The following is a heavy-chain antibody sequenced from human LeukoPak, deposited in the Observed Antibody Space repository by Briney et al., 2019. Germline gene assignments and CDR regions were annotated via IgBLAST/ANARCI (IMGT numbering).Heavy chain of an antibody. CDR3: AHERGSCSSTSCHNWFDP. CDR1: GFTFSSYA. V-gene: IGHV3-23*01. J-gene: IGHJ5*02. D-gene: IGHD2-2*01. CDR2: ISGSGGST. Sequence: GGSLRLSCAASGFTFSSYAMSWVRQAPGKGLEWVSAISGSGGSTYYADSVKGRFTISRDNSKNTLYLQMNSLRAGDTAVYYCAHERGSCSSTSCHNWFDPWGQGTLVTVSS.